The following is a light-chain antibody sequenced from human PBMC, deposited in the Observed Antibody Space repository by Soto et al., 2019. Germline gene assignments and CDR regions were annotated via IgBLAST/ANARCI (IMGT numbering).Light chain of an antibody. J-gene: IGKJ2*01. Sequence: DIQMTQSPSTLSASVGARITITCRASQSVSRRLAWYQQKPGKAPKLLIYDASSLESGVPARFSGMGSGTEFTLTISSLQPDDCTTYYCHTYNSYSLHTFGQGTKLEIK. CDR1: QSVSRR. CDR3: HTYNSYSLHT. CDR2: DAS. V-gene: IGKV1-5*01.